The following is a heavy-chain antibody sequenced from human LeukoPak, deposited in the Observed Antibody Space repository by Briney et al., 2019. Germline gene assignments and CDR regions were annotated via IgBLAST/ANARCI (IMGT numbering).Heavy chain of an antibody. J-gene: IGHJ4*02. D-gene: IGHD3-9*01. CDR2: IKSKTDGGTT. V-gene: IGHV3-15*01. CDR3: TTDQELRYFDEPYFDY. CDR1: GFTFSMSW. Sequence: PGGSLRLSCAASGFTFSMSWMTWVRQAPGKGLEWVGRIKSKTDGGTTDYAAPVKGRFTISRDDSKNTLYLQMNSLKTEDTAVYYCTTDQELRYFDEPYFDYWGQGTLVTVSS.